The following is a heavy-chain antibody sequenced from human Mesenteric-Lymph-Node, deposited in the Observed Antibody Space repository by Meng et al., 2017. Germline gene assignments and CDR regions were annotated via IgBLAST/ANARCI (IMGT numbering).Heavy chain of an antibody. CDR1: GGSITSDNW. V-gene: IGHV4-30-4*01. CDR3: ARVRDYGGIDY. J-gene: IGHJ4*02. Sequence: QVHLQESGPGLVKPSGTLSLTCAVSGGSITSDNWWSWVRQPPGKGLEWIGYIYYSGSTYYNPSLKSRVTISVDTSKNQFSLKLSSVTAADTAVYYCARVRDYGGIDYWGQGTLVTVSS. D-gene: IGHD4-23*01. CDR2: IYYSGST.